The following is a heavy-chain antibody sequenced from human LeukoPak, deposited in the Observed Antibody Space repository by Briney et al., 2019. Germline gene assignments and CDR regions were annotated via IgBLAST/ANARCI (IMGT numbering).Heavy chain of an antibody. CDR1: GFTFSSYS. Sequence: GGSLRLSCAASGFTFSSYSMNWVRQAPGKGLEWVSYISSSSSTIYYADSVKGRFTISRDNAKNSLYLQMNSLRAEDTAVYYCARDQAGSGYYASSGYPFDYWGQGTLVTVSS. CDR2: ISSSSSTI. D-gene: IGHD3-22*01. CDR3: ARDQAGSGYYASSGYPFDY. V-gene: IGHV3-48*01. J-gene: IGHJ4*02.